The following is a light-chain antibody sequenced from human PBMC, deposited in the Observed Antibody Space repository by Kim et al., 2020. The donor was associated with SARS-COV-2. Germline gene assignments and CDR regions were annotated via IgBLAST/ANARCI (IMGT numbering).Light chain of an antibody. J-gene: IGLJ2*01. V-gene: IGLV3-19*01. CDR1: SLRSYY. CDR2: GKN. Sequence: LGQTVRITCQVDSLRSYYASCYQQKPGQAPVLVIYGKNNRPAGIPDRFSGSSSGNTASLTITGAQAEDEADYYCNSRDSSGNHHVVFGGGTQLTVL. CDR3: NSRDSSGNHHVV.